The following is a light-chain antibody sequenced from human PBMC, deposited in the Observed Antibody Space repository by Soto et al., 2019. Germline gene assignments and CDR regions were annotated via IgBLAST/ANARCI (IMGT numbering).Light chain of an antibody. J-gene: IGLJ2*01. CDR1: SSDIGNYNL. Sequence: QSALTQPASVSASPGQSITISCAGTSSDIGNYNLVSWYQQHPGKAPKLMIYEDNGRPSGISNRFSGSKSGNTASLTISGLQAEDEADYYCCSYAGSGTLVFGGGTKLTVL. CDR2: EDN. CDR3: CSYAGSGTLV. V-gene: IGLV2-23*01.